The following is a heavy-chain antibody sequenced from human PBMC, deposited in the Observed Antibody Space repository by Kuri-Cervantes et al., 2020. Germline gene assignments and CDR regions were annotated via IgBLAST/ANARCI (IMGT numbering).Heavy chain of an antibody. Sequence: ESLKISCTVSGGSISSYYWSWIRQPPGKGLEWIGEINHSGSTNYNPSLKSRVTISVDTSKNQFSLKLSSVTAADTAAYYCARARAAAGLRAFDIWGQGTMVTVSS. CDR1: GGSISSYY. CDR3: ARARAAAGLRAFDI. D-gene: IGHD6-13*01. V-gene: IGHV4-34*01. CDR2: INHSGST. J-gene: IGHJ3*02.